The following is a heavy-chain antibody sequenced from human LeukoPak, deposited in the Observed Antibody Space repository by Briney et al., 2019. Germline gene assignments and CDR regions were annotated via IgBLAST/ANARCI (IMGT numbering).Heavy chain of an antibody. J-gene: IGHJ4*02. Sequence: SETLSLTCAVYGGSFSGYYWTWIRQPPGKGLEWIGSIYYSGSTYSNPSLKSRVTISVDTSKNQFSLKLSSVTAADTAVYYCARLRNYYDSSGYYSYYFDYWGQGTLVTVSS. CDR2: IYYSGST. V-gene: IGHV4-34*01. D-gene: IGHD3-22*01. CDR3: ARLRNYYDSSGYYSYYFDY. CDR1: GGSFSGYY.